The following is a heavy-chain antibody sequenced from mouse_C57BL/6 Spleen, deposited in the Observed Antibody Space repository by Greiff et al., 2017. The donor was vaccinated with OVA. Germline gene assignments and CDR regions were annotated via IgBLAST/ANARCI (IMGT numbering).Heavy chain of an antibody. CDR1: GYSITSGYY. V-gene: IGHV3-6*01. CDR2: ISYDGSN. J-gene: IGHJ1*03. CDR3: ARRISDYGNGDYWYFDV. Sequence: EVKLMESGPGLVKPSQSLSLTCSVTGYSITSGYYWNWIRQFPGNKLEWMGYISYDGSNNYNPSLKNRISITRDTSKNQFFLKLNSVTTEDTATYYCARRISDYGNGDYWYFDVWGTGTTVTVSS. D-gene: IGHD2-1*01.